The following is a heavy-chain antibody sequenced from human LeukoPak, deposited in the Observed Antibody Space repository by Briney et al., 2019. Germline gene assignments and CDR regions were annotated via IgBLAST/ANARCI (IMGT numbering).Heavy chain of an antibody. J-gene: IGHJ5*02. CDR3: ARDLDWGAFDA. V-gene: IGHV3-48*01. CDR1: GFTFSSYS. D-gene: IGHD3-9*01. CDR2: ISSSSSTI. Sequence: PGGSLRLSCAASGFTFSSYSMNWVRQAPGKGLEWVSYISSSSSTIYYADSVKGRFTISRDNSKNTVSLQMNSLRAEDTALYYCARDLDWGAFDAWGQGTLVTVSS.